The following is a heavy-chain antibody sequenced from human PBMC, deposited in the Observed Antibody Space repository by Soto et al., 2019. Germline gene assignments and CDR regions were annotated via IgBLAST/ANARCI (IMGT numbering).Heavy chain of an antibody. CDR2: IIPIFGTA. Sequence: QVQLVQSGAEVKKPGSSVKVSCKASGGTFSSYAISWVRQAPGQGLEWMGGIIPIFGTANYAQKFQGRVTITADESACTAYMELSSLRSEDTAVYYCARSVQLDRYYSYGMDVWGQGTTVTVSS. J-gene: IGHJ6*02. D-gene: IGHD1-1*01. CDR1: GGTFSSYA. V-gene: IGHV1-69*12. CDR3: ARSVQLDRYYSYGMDV.